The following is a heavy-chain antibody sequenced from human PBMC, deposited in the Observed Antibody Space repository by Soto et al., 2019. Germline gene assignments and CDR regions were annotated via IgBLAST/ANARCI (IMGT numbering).Heavy chain of an antibody. CDR2: IKSKTDGGTT. CDR3: TTDLTTNFYFDY. D-gene: IGHD2-8*01. CDR1: GFTFSNAW. Sequence: GGSLRLSCAASGFTFSNAWMSWVRQAPGKGLEWVGRIKSKTDGGTTDYAAPVKGRFTISRDDSKNTLYLQMNSLKTEGTAVYYCTTDLTTNFYFDYWGQGTLVTVSS. J-gene: IGHJ4*02. V-gene: IGHV3-15*01.